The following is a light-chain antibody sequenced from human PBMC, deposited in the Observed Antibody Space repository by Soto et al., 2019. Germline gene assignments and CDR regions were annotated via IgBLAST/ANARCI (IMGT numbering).Light chain of an antibody. CDR2: KVS. Sequence: DVVMTQSPLSMPVTLGQPASISCRSGQSLVYSDGNTYLHWFQQRAGQCPRRLMYKVSNRDSGVPKRLSGSGSGTDFTLMITRVEAEDVGVYYCMQGSHWPYTFGQGTKLEIK. CDR1: QSLVYSDGNTY. V-gene: IGKV2-30*01. J-gene: IGKJ2*01. CDR3: MQGSHWPYT.